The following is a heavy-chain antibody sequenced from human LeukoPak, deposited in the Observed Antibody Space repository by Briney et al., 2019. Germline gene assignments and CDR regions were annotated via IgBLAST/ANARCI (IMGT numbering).Heavy chain of an antibody. CDR1: GFTFSSYD. D-gene: IGHD3-22*01. CDR3: ARVFSSYYDSSRYSPDWYFDL. V-gene: IGHV3-13*01. J-gene: IGHJ2*01. CDR2: IGTAGDT. Sequence: GGSLRLSCAASGFTFSSYDMHWVRQATGKGLEWVSAIGTAGDTYYPGSMKGRFTISRENAKNSLYLQMNSLRAGDTAVYYCARVFSSYYDSSRYSPDWYFDLWGRGTLVTVSS.